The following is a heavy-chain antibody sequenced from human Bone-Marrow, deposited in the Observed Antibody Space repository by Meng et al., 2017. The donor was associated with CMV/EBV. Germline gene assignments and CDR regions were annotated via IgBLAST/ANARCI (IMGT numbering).Heavy chain of an antibody. Sequence: ASVKVSCKASGYTFTGYYMHWVRQAPGQGLEWMGWINPNSGGTNYAQKFQGRVTMTRDTSISTAYMELSRLRSDDTAVYYCARAEWEHRGRAFDIWGQGTMVTVPS. CDR2: INPNSGGT. D-gene: IGHD1-26*01. V-gene: IGHV1-2*02. CDR1: GYTFTGYY. J-gene: IGHJ3*02. CDR3: ARAEWEHRGRAFDI.